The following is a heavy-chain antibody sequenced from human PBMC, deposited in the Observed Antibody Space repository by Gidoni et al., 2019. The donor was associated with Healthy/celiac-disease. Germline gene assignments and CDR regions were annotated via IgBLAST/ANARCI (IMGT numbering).Heavy chain of an antibody. J-gene: IGHJ4*02. D-gene: IGHD2-15*01. CDR1: GFTFSGSA. Sequence: EVQLVESGGGLVQPGGSLKLSCAASGFTFSGSAMHWVRQASGKGLEWVGRIRSKANSYATAYAASVKGRFTISRDDSKNTAYLQMNSLKTEDTAVYYCTIILSCSGGSCHGGFDYWGQGTLVTVSS. CDR3: TIILSCSGGSCHGGFDY. V-gene: IGHV3-73*02. CDR2: IRSKANSYAT.